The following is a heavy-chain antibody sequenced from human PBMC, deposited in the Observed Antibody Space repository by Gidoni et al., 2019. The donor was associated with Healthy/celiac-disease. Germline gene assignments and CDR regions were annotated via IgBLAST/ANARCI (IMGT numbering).Heavy chain of an antibody. CDR3: ARDLYGDYSFDY. CDR1: GFTFSSYS. Sequence: EVQLVESGGGLVNPAGSLILSCAASGFTFSSYSMNWFRQAPGKGLEWVSSISSSSSYIYYADSVKGRFTISRDKAKNSLYLQMNSLRDEETAVYYCARDLYGDYSFDYWGQGTLVTVSS. J-gene: IGHJ4*02. V-gene: IGHV3-21*01. CDR2: ISSSSSYI. D-gene: IGHD4-17*01.